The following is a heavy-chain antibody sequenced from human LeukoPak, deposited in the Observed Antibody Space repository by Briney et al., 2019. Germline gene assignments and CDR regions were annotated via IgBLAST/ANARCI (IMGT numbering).Heavy chain of an antibody. CDR1: GFTFSNYA. V-gene: IGHV3-23*01. CDR2: IGSGGTT. J-gene: IGHJ4*02. CDR3: AKYFYDSSTYSFDY. D-gene: IGHD3-22*01. Sequence: GGSLRLSCAASGFTFSNYAMGWVRQAPGKGLEWVSSIGSGGTTHYADSVKGRFTISRDNSKNTLFLQMNSLRAEDTAVYYCAKYFYDSSTYSFDYWGQGTLVTVSS.